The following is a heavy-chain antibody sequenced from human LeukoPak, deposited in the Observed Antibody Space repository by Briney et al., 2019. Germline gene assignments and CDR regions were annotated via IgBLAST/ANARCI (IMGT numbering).Heavy chain of an antibody. J-gene: IGHJ4*02. D-gene: IGHD2-21*02. CDR1: GFTVSTNY. CDR3: AIVAYCGGDCYSGPLAY. Sequence: PGGSLRLSGAASGFTVSTNYMTWVRQAPGKGLDWVSVFYSDGRTFYIDSVKGRFTISRDNSKNTVFLQMNSLRPEDTAVYYCAIVAYCGGDCYSGPLAYWGQGTLVTVSS. V-gene: IGHV3-53*01. CDR2: FYSDGRT.